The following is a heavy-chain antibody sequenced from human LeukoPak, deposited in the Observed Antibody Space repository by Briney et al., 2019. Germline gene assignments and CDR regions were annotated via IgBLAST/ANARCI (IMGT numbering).Heavy chain of an antibody. CDR2: ISGSGGST. Sequence: GGSLRLSCAASGFTFSSYAMSWVRQAPGKGLEWVSAISGSGGSTYYADSVKGRFTISRDNSKNTLYLQMNSLRAEDTAVYYCARFSYSSGYWGYWGQGTLVTVSS. J-gene: IGHJ4*02. CDR3: ARFSYSSGYWGY. CDR1: GFTFSSYA. V-gene: IGHV3-23*01. D-gene: IGHD3-22*01.